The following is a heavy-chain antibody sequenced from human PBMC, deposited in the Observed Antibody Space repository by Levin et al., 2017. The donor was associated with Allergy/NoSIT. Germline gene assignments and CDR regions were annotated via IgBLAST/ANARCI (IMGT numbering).Heavy chain of an antibody. CDR2: ISSSSSYI. V-gene: IGHV3-21*01. CDR1: GFTFSSSS. J-gene: IGHJ6*02. D-gene: IGHD3-3*01. Sequence: LSLTCAASGFTFSSSSMNWVRQAPGKGLEWVSSISSSSSYIYYADSVKGRFTISRDNAKNSLYLQMNSLRAEDTAVYYCASDSVDYDFWSGYEYGMDGWGQGTTVTVSS. CDR3: ASDSVDYDFWSGYEYGMDG.